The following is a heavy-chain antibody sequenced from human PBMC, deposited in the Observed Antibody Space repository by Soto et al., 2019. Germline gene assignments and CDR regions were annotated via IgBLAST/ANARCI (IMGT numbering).Heavy chain of an antibody. CDR2: IWYDGSNT. V-gene: IGHV3-33*08. CDR3: ASSRSWSSPFAY. D-gene: IGHD6-13*01. CDR1: GFTFSSYA. Sequence: GGSLRLSCAASGFTFSSYAMSWVRQAPGKGLEWVAAIWYDGSNTYYADSVKGRFTISRGNSKNTLYLQMNSLRAEDTAVYYCASSRSWSSPFAYWGQGTLVTVSS. J-gene: IGHJ4*02.